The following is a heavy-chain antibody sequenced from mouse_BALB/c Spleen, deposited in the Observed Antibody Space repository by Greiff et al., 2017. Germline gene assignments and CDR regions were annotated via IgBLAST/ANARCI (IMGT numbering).Heavy chain of an antibody. CDR3: ARFMDY. CDR1: GFTFSSFG. Sequence: EVQVVESGGGLVQPGGSRKLSCAASGFTFSSFGMHWVRQAPEKGLEWVAYISSGSSTIYYADTVKGRFTISRDNPKNTLFLQMTSLRSEDTAMYYCARFMDYWGQGTSVTVSS. CDR2: ISSGSSTI. V-gene: IGHV5-17*02. J-gene: IGHJ4*01.